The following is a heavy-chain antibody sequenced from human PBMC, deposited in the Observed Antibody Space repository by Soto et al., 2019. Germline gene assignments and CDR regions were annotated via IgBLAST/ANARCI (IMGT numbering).Heavy chain of an antibody. CDR1: GISLTTPGVG. J-gene: IGHJ3*02. CDR3: ARGLAALPVFAFDS. V-gene: IGHV2-5*01. Sequence: QITLKGSGPTLVKPTQTLTLTCSLSGISLTTPGVGLGWIRQPPEKALEWLALIYWNDDKHYSPSLKTRLTITKDTSKNQAVLTMTNMDPVDTATYYCARGLAALPVFAFDSWGQGTMVTVSS. D-gene: IGHD6-6*01. CDR2: IYWNDDK.